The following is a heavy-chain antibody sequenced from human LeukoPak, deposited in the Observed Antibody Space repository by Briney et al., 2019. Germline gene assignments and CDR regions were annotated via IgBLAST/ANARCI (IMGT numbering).Heavy chain of an antibody. J-gene: IGHJ6*02. D-gene: IGHD6-13*01. Sequence: GGSLRLSCSASGFTFNNYWMNWVRQAPGKGLEWVANIREDGSEKHYVDSVKGRFTISRDNSKNTLYLQMNSLRAEDTAVYYCAKKNVAAAGRVASYYYYGMDVWGQGTTVTVSS. V-gene: IGHV3-7*01. CDR2: IREDGSEK. CDR1: GFTFNNYW. CDR3: AKKNVAAAGRVASYYYYGMDV.